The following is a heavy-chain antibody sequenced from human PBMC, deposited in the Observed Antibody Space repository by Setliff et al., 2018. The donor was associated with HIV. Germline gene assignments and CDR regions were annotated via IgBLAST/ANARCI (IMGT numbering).Heavy chain of an antibody. J-gene: IGHJ4*02. D-gene: IGHD3-10*01. CDR2: VDPEDGET. Sequence: SCKASGYTFTDYYIHWVQQAPGKGLEWMGRVDPEDGETTYAEKFQGRITITADTSTDTAYMELNSLRSEDTAMYYCATLDYYGSQTYNLALHYWGQGTLVTVSS. CDR1: GYTFTDYY. CDR3: ATLDYYGSQTYNLALHY. V-gene: IGHV1-69-2*01.